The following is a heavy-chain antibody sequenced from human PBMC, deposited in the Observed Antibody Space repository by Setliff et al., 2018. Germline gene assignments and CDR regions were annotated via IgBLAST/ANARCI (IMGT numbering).Heavy chain of an antibody. CDR3: TKGRVGLAARAGY. CDR2: IYASGST. J-gene: IGHJ4*02. CDR1: GGSISSGSYY. V-gene: IGHV4-61*02. D-gene: IGHD1-26*01. Sequence: SETLSLTCTVSGGSISSGSYYWSWIRQPAGKGLEWIGRIYASGSTEYNPSLGSRVTISVDTSRNQFSLQLSSVTSADTAIYYCTKGRVGLAARAGYWGQGTLVTVSS.